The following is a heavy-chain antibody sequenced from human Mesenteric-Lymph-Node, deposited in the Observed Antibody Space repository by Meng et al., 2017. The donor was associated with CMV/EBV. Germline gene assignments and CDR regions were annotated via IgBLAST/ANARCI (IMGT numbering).Heavy chain of an antibody. J-gene: IGHJ5*02. Sequence: QLQLQESGPGLVKPSETLSLPCTVSGGSISSSSYYWGWIRPPTGKGLEWIGSIYYSGSTYYNPSLKSRVTISVDTSKNQFSLKLSSVTAADTAVYYCARPHYYGSGSSPWFDPWGQGTLVTVSS. CDR1: GGSISSSSYY. V-gene: IGHV4-39*01. CDR3: ARPHYYGSGSSPWFDP. D-gene: IGHD3-10*01. CDR2: IYYSGST.